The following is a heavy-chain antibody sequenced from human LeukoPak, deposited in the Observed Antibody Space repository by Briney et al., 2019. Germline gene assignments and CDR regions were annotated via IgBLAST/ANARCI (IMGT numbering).Heavy chain of an antibody. CDR3: ARVGYSSSWGFDY. J-gene: IGHJ4*02. D-gene: IGHD6-13*01. Sequence: SPSETLSLTCAVSGGSISSGGYSWSWIRQPPGKGLEWIGYIYYSGSTYYNPSLKSRVTISVDTSKNQFSLKLSSVTAADTAVYYCARVGYSSSWGFDYWGQGTLVTVSS. V-gene: IGHV4-31*11. CDR1: GGSISSGGYS. CDR2: IYYSGST.